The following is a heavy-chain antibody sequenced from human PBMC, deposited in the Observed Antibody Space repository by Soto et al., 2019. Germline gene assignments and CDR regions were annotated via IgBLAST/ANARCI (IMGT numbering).Heavy chain of an antibody. V-gene: IGHV1-3*01. CDR1: GYTFTTYT. CDR2: INAGNGDT. CDR3: ARGSQETDVFDI. D-gene: IGHD2-15*01. Sequence: GASVKVSCKASGYTFTTYTMHWVRQAPGQRLEWMGWINAGNGDTKYSQKFQGRVTITRDTSASTAYMELSSLRSEDTAVYYCARGSQETDVFDIWGQGTMVTVSS. J-gene: IGHJ3*02.